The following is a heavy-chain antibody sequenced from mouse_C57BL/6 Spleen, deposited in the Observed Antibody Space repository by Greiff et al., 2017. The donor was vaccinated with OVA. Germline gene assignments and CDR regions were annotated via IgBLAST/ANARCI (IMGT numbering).Heavy chain of an antibody. CDR3: ASVGDSNNYYFDY. CDR2: IYPSDSET. CDR1: GYTFTSYW. Sequence: VQLQQSGAELVRPGSSVKLSCKASGYTFTSYWMDWVKQRPGQGLEWIGNIYPSDSETHYNQKFKDKATLTVDKSSSTAYMQPSSLTSEDSAVYYCASVGDSNNYYFDYWGQGTTLTVSS. V-gene: IGHV1-61*01. J-gene: IGHJ2*01. D-gene: IGHD2-5*01.